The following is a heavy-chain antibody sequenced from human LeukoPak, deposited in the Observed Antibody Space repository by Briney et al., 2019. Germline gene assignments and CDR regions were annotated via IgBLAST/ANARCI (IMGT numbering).Heavy chain of an antibody. J-gene: IGHJ4*02. CDR3: TKGRSNHY. Sequence: GGSLRLSCAASGFSFSDFWMGWVRQAPGKGLEWVANINQDGSENYYVDSVKGRFTISRDNAKKSLYLQMNSLRAEDTAVYYCTKGRSNHYWGQGTLATVST. CDR1: GFSFSDFW. V-gene: IGHV3-7*01. D-gene: IGHD3-10*01. CDR2: INQDGSEN.